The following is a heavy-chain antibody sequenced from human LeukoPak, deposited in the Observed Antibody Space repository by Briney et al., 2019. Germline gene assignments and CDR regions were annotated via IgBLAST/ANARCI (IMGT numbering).Heavy chain of an antibody. Sequence: GGSLRLSCAASGFTFSIYSMNWVRQAPGRGLEWLSYIGSSGTTTYYADSVKGRFTISRDNAKNSLYLQMNSLRAEDTAVYYCVRDRWYSGSGSYSQYDYWGQGTLVTVSS. CDR1: GFTFSIYS. CDR3: VRDRWYSGSGSYSQYDY. V-gene: IGHV3-48*04. J-gene: IGHJ4*02. D-gene: IGHD3-10*01. CDR2: IGSSGTTT.